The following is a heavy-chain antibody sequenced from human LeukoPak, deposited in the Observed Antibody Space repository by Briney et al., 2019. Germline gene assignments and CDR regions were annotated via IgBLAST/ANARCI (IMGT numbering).Heavy chain of an antibody. CDR2: ISAYNGNT. CDR1: GYTFTSYG. CDR3: ARVSLVRGVIPSAVDY. J-gene: IGHJ4*02. Sequence: ASVKVSCKASGYTFTSYGISWVRQAPGQGLEWMGLISAYNGNTNYAQKLQDRVTMTTDTSTSTAYMELRSLRSDDTAVYYCARVSLVRGVIPSAVDYWGQGTLVTVSS. D-gene: IGHD3-10*01. V-gene: IGHV1-18*01.